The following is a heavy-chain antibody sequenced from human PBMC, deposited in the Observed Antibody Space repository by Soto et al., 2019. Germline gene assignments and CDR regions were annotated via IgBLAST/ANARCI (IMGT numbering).Heavy chain of an antibody. J-gene: IGHJ5*02. Sequence: GGSLRLSCAASGFTFSSYAMSWVRQAPGKGLEWVSAISGSGGSTYYADSVKGRFTISRDNSKNTLYLQMNSLRAEDTAVYYCAKEWRGRVGWINWFDPWGQGTMVTVSS. V-gene: IGHV3-23*01. CDR1: GFTFSSYA. CDR3: AKEWRGRVGWINWFDP. CDR2: ISGSGGST. D-gene: IGHD2-2*03.